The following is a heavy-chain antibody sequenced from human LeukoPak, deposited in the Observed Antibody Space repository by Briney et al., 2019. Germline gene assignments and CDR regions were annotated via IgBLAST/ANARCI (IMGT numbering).Heavy chain of an antibody. CDR2: MSASGST. Sequence: PSETLSLTCTVSGGSISSYYWSWIRQPAGRGLEWIGRMSASGSTNYSPSLKSRVTMSVDTSKNQFSLRLNSVTAADTAVYYCARAWGNSRYFDYWGQGTLVTVSS. V-gene: IGHV4-4*07. D-gene: IGHD4-23*01. J-gene: IGHJ4*02. CDR1: GGSISSYY. CDR3: ARAWGNSRYFDY.